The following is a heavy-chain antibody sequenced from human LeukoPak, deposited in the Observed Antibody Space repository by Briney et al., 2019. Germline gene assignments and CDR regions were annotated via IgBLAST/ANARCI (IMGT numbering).Heavy chain of an antibody. CDR2: IYYSGST. CDR1: GGSISSGSYY. D-gene: IGHD3-3*01. V-gene: IGHV4-39*07. CDR3: ARDKTFEVVNFFDY. Sequence: SETLSLTCTVSGGSISSGSYYWGWIRQPPGKGLEWIGSIYYSGSTYYNPSLKSRITVSLDTSKSQFSLKLSSVTAADTAVYYCARDKTFEVVNFFDYWGQGTLVTVSS. J-gene: IGHJ4*02.